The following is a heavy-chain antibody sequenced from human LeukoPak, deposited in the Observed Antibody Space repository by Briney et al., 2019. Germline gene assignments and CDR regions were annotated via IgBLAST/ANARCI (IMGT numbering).Heavy chain of an antibody. CDR3: AVNSTKHTFDI. D-gene: IGHD5/OR15-5a*01. Sequence: PSETLSLTCTVSGGSISTYYWSWIRQSPGQGLEWIGSVYYSGSTNYSPSPKIRVRISVDTSKNQFSLELSSVTAADTAVYYCAVNSTKHTFDIWGQGTTVTVSS. CDR1: GGSISTYY. V-gene: IGHV4-59*08. J-gene: IGHJ3*02. CDR2: VYYSGST.